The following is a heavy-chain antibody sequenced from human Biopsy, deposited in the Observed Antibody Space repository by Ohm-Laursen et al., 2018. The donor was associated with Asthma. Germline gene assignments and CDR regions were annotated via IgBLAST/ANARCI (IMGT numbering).Heavy chain of an antibody. CDR2: ISVYNGNT. J-gene: IGHJ6*02. CDR3: ARAVDYSNYYGIDV. D-gene: IGHD3-10*01. Sequence: ASEKASRKTSGYTFNSAGITCARQAAGQGLEWMGWISVYNGNTKLAQKLQDRVTMITDTSTSTAYMELRSLRSEDTAVYFCARAVDYSNYYGIDVWGQGTTVTVS. CDR1: GYTFNSAG. V-gene: IGHV1-18*01.